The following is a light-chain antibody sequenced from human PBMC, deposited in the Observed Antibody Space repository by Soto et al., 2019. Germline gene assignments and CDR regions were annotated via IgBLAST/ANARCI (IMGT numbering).Light chain of an antibody. Sequence: EIVMTQSPATLSVSPGDTATLSCRASQSFAGNLAWYQQKPGQPPRLLLYGVSTRATGVPARLSGSGSETDFSLTISSLQIEDFALYYCQQSNNWPPLTFGGGTKVDIK. CDR2: GVS. CDR3: QQSNNWPPLT. V-gene: IGKV3-15*01. CDR1: QSFAGN. J-gene: IGKJ4*01.